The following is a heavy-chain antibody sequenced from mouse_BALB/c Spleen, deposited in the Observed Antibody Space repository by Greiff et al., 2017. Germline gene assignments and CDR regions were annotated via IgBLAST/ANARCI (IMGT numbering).Heavy chain of an antibody. CDR3: ARDYYGNAMDY. J-gene: IGHJ4*01. Sequence: QVQLQQPGAELVKPGASVKMSCKASGYTFTSYNMHWVKQTPGQGLEWIGAIYPGNGDTSYNQKFKGKATLTADKSSSTAYMQLSSLTSEDSAVYYCARDYYGNAMDYWGQGTSVIVSS. CDR2: IYPGNGDT. D-gene: IGHD1-1*01. V-gene: IGHV1-12*01. CDR1: GYTFTSYN.